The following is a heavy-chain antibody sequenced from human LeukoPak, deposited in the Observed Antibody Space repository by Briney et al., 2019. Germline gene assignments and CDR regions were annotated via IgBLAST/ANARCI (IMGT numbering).Heavy chain of an antibody. CDR3: ARLGFCSGGRCLNDY. CDR1: GGAISGYY. CDR2: IHYSGST. J-gene: IGHJ4*02. Sequence: SSETLSLTCTVSGGAISGYYWNWIRQPPGKGLEWIGHIHYSGSTNYNPSLRSRVTILVDTSKNQFSLELTSVTAADTAVYYCARLGFCSGGRCLNDYWGQGTLVTVSS. V-gene: IGHV4-59*12. D-gene: IGHD2-15*01.